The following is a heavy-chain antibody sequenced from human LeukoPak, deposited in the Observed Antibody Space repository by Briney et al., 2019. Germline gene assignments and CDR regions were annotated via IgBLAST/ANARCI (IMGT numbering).Heavy chain of an antibody. V-gene: IGHV3-43*02. Sequence: GGSLRLSCAASGFTFDDYAMHWVRQAPGKGLEWVSLISGDGGRTYYADSVKGRFTISRDNSKNSLYLQMNSLRTEDTALYYCAKDIQQLGYYYYYYGMDVWGQGTTVTVSS. J-gene: IGHJ6*02. CDR3: AKDIQQLGYYYYYYGMDV. D-gene: IGHD6-13*01. CDR1: GFTFDDYA. CDR2: ISGDGGRT.